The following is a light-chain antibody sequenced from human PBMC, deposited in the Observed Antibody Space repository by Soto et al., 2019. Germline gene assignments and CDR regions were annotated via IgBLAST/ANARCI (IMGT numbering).Light chain of an antibody. V-gene: IGLV1-44*01. Sequence: QSVLTQTPSASGTPGQRVSISCSGSSTNIGLNTLIWYQQVPGTTPKVLIYSNSQRRSGVPDRFSGSKSGTSASLAISGLQSDDEADYYCAAWDDSLNGVVFGGGTKLTVL. J-gene: IGLJ2*01. CDR1: STNIGLNT. CDR2: SNS. CDR3: AAWDDSLNGVV.